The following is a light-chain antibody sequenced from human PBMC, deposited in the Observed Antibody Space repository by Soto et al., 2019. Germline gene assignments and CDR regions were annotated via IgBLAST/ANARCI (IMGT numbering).Light chain of an antibody. Sequence: DSQMTQSPSSLSASVGDRVTITCRASQAINIYLAWYQQKPGKVPKLLIYGASTLRSGVPSRFSGSGSGTEFTLTISSLQPEDVATYYYQKYYSAPWTFGQGTRVEIK. J-gene: IGKJ1*01. V-gene: IGKV1-27*01. CDR1: QAINIY. CDR2: GAS. CDR3: QKYYSAPWT.